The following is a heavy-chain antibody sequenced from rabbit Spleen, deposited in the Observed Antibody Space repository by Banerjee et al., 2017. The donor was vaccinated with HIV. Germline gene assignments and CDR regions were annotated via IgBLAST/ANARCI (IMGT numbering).Heavy chain of an antibody. Sequence: QSLEESGGGLVQPEGSLTLTCTASGFSLSSYYYMCWVRQAPGKGLEWIACIDAGSSAFTYFASWVQGRFTISKTSSTTVTLQMTSLTVADTATYFCARDTASSFSSYGMDLWGPGHPRHRL. CDR3: ARDTASSFSSYGMDL. CDR2: IDAGSSAFT. CDR1: GFSLSSYYY. J-gene: IGHJ6*01. V-gene: IGHV1S40*01. D-gene: IGHD8-1*01.